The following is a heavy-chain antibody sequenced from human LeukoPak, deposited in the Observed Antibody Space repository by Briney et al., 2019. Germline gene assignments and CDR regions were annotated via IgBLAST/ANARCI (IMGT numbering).Heavy chain of an antibody. J-gene: IGHJ4*02. D-gene: IGHD3-10*01. V-gene: IGHV3-48*01. Sequence: PGGSLRLSCAASGFTFSSNSMNWVRQAPGKGLEWVSYISTSSITIKYADAVKGRFTISRDNDKNSVYLQMNSLRAEDTAVYYCAKGGPFLFGVVRGVIRFDYWGQGTLVTVSS. CDR1: GFTFSSNS. CDR2: ISTSSITI. CDR3: AKGGPFLFGVVRGVIRFDY.